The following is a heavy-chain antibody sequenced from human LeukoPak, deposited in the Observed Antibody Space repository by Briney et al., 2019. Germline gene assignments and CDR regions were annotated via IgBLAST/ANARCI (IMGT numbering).Heavy chain of an antibody. D-gene: IGHD3-22*01. Sequence: GGSLRLPCAASGFTFGNYAMSWVRQAPGKGPEWVAAISGSGGSAYHADSVRGRFTISRDNSKNTLYLQMNSLRAEDMAVYYCARELPPVVTYYFDYWGQGTLVTVSS. CDR1: GFTFGNYA. J-gene: IGHJ4*02. CDR3: ARELPPVVTYYFDY. V-gene: IGHV3-23*01. CDR2: ISGSGGSA.